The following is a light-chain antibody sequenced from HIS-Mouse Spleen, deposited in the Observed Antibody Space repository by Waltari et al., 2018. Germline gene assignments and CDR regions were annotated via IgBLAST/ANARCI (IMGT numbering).Light chain of an antibody. CDR2: GKN. J-gene: IGLJ2*01. Sequence: SSELTQDPAVSVALGQTVRITCQGDSLRSYYASWYQQKPGQAPVLGIYGKNNRPSGSPDRVSGSSSGNTASLTITGAQAEDEADYYCNSRDSSGNHVVFGGGTKLTVL. CDR1: SLRSYY. CDR3: NSRDSSGNHVV. V-gene: IGLV3-19*01.